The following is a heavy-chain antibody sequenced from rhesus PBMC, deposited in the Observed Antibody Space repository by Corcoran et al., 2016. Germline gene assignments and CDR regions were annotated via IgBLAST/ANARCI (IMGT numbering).Heavy chain of an antibody. CDR2: IYGSGGSN. V-gene: IGHV4-106*01. D-gene: IGHD6-25*01. J-gene: IGHJ4*01. CDR3: ASTKGGSGVVFDY. CDR1: GGSISDSYY. Sequence: QVQLQESGPGLVKPSETLSLTCTVSGGSISDSYYWNWIRQPPGKGLEWMGRIYGSGGSNKYTPPRRTRGTSSKDTSNNQFSLKRTAVTAADTAVYYCASTKGGSGVVFDYWGQGVLVTVSS.